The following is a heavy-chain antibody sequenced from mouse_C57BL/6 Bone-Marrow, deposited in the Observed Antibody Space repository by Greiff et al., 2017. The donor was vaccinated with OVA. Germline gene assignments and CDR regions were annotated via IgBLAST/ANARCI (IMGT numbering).Heavy chain of an antibody. Sequence: DVKLQESGGGLVQPGGSMKLSCAASGFTFSDAWMDWVRQSPEKGLEWVAEIRNKANNHATYYAESVKGRFTISRDDSKSSVYLQMNSLRAEDTGIYYCTRYYDYDRAYWYFDVWGTGTTVTVSS. J-gene: IGHJ1*03. CDR1: GFTFSDAW. CDR2: IRNKANNHAT. CDR3: TRYYDYDRAYWYFDV. V-gene: IGHV6-6*01. D-gene: IGHD2-4*01.